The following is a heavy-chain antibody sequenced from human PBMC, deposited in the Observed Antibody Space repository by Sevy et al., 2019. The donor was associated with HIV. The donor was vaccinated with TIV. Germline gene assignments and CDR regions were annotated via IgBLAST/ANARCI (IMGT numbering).Heavy chain of an antibody. CDR1: GGSISSSSYY. J-gene: IGHJ5*02. V-gene: IGHV4-39*01. CDR3: ARGWDGYNYNWFDP. Sequence: SETLSLTCTVSGGSISSSSYYWGWIRQPPGKGLEWIGSIYYSGSTYYNPSIKSRVTISVDTSKNQFSLKLSSVTAADTAVYYCARGWDGYNYNWFDPWGQGTLVTVSS. D-gene: IGHD5-12*01. CDR2: IYYSGST.